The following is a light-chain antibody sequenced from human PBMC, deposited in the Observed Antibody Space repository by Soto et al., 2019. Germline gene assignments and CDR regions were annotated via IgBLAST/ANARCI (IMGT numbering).Light chain of an antibody. CDR1: QSVSSTF. Sequence: EIVLTQSPGTLSLSPGERATLSCRASQSVSSTFLAWYRNKPGQAPRLLIYGASSRATGIPDRFSGSGSGTDFTLTISRLEPEDFAVYYCQYYGSAPWTFGQGTKVEIK. CDR3: QYYGSAPWT. CDR2: GAS. V-gene: IGKV3-20*01. J-gene: IGKJ1*01.